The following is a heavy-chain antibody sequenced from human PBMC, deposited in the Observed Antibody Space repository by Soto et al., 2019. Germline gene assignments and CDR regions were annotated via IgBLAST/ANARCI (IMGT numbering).Heavy chain of an antibody. Sequence: SETLSLTCAVSGGSISSSNWWSWVRQPPGKGLEWIGEIYHSGSTNYNPSLKSRVTISVDKSKNQFSLKLSSVTAADTAVYYCAPGGEQKLVFLDYGGQETLVTVSS. D-gene: IGHD6-13*01. V-gene: IGHV4-4*02. CDR3: APGGEQKLVFLDY. CDR1: GGSISSSNW. CDR2: IYHSGST. J-gene: IGHJ4*02.